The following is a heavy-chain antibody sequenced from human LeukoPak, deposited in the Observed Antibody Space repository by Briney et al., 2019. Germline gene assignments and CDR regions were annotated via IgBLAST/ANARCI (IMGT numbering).Heavy chain of an antibody. V-gene: IGHV4-30-2*01. D-gene: IGHD5-24*01. Sequence: SETLSLTCAVSGGSISSGGYSWSWIRQPPGKGREWIGYIYQSGSTYYNPSLKSRVTISVDRSKNQFSLKLNSVTAADTAVYYCARAKRWLQTDAFDIWGQGTMLTASS. CDR2: IYQSGST. J-gene: IGHJ3*02. CDR3: ARAKRWLQTDAFDI. CDR1: GGSISSGGYS.